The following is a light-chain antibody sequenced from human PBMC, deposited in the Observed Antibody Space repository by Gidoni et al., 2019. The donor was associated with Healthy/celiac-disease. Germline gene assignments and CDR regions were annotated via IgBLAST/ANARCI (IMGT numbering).Light chain of an antibody. V-gene: IGKV3-15*01. CDR1: QSVSSN. CDR2: GAS. Sequence: EIVMTHSPATLSVSPGERATRSCRASQSVSSNLAWYPQKPGQAPRLLIYGASTRATGIPARFSGSGSGTEFTLTISSLQSEDFAVYYCQQYNNWPPLTFGGGTKVEIK. CDR3: QQYNNWPPLT. J-gene: IGKJ4*01.